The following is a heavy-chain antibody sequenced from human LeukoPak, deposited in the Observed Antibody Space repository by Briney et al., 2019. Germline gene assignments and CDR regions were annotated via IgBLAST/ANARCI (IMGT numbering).Heavy chain of an antibody. Sequence: SETLSLTCTVSGGSISSSSYYWGWIRQPPGKGLEWIGSIYYSGSTYYNPSLKSRVTISVDTSKNQFSLKLSSVTAADTAVYYCAREPGAHPYWFDPWGQGTLVTVSS. CDR2: IYYSGST. V-gene: IGHV4-39*02. CDR3: AREPGAHPYWFDP. D-gene: IGHD3-10*01. CDR1: GGSISSSSYY. J-gene: IGHJ5*02.